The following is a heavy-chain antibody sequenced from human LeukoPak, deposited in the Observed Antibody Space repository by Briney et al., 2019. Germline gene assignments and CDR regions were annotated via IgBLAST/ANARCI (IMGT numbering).Heavy chain of an antibody. Sequence: GASVKVSCKTSGYTFTDYYMHWVRQAPGQGLEWMGWINPNSGGTNYAQNFQGSVTMTRDTSINTAYMELSRLRSDDTAIYYCARVMGVHTYDAVDYWGQGTLVTVSS. CDR3: ARVMGVHTYDAVDY. CDR1: GYTFTDYY. V-gene: IGHV1-2*02. CDR2: INPNSGGT. D-gene: IGHD4/OR15-4a*01. J-gene: IGHJ4*02.